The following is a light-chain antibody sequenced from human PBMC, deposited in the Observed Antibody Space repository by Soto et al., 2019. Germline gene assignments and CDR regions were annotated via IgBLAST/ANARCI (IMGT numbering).Light chain of an antibody. CDR1: SSNIGSNY. CDR3: ATWDDSLSNYV. Sequence: QSVLTQPPSASGTPGQSVTIYCSGSSSNIGSNYVYWYQHLTGTAPKLLIYRNNQRPSGVPDRFSGSKSGTSASLATSGLRSEDEADYYCATWDDSLSNYVFGTGTKVTVL. CDR2: RNN. V-gene: IGLV1-47*01. J-gene: IGLJ1*01.